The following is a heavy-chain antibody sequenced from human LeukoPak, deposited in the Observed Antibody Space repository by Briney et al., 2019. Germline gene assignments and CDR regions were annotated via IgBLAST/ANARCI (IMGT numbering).Heavy chain of an antibody. V-gene: IGHV1-8*01. CDR3: AKIMVDPPMVHDF. D-gene: IGHD5-18*01. CDR1: GYTFTSYD. J-gene: IGHJ4*02. CDR2: MNPNSGNT. Sequence: ASVKVSCKASGYTFTSYDINWVRQATGQGLEWMGWMNPNSGNTGYAQKFQGRVTMTRNTSISTAYMELSSLRSEDTAVYYCAKIMVDPPMVHDFWGQGTLVTVSS.